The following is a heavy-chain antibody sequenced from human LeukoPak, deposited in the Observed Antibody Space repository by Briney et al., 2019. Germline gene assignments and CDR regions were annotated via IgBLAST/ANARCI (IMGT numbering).Heavy chain of an antibody. CDR1: GFTFSSYW. Sequence: GGSLRLSCAASGFTFSSYWMHWVRQAPGKGLVWVSRINSDGSGTTYADSVKGRFTISRDNAKNTLYLQMNSLRAEDAAVYYCVRGRTSFDPWGQGTLVTVSS. D-gene: IGHD1-14*01. CDR3: VRGRTSFDP. V-gene: IGHV3-74*01. J-gene: IGHJ5*02. CDR2: INSDGSGT.